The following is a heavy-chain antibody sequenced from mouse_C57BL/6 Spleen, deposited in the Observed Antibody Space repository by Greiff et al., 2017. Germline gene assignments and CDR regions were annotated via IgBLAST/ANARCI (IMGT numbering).Heavy chain of an antibody. CDR1: GFTFSSYA. D-gene: IGHD3-2*02. J-gene: IGHJ3*01. Sequence: EVKLVESGEGLVKPGGSLKLSCAASGFTFSSYAMSWVRQTPEKRLEWVAYISSGGYYIYYADTVKGRFTISRDNARNTLYLQMSSLKSEDTAMYYCTRDETTQAPFAYWGQGTLVTVSA. CDR3: TRDETTQAPFAY. V-gene: IGHV5-9-1*02. CDR2: ISSGGYYI.